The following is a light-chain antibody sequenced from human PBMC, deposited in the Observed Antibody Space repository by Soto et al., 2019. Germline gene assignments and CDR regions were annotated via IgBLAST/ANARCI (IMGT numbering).Light chain of an antibody. CDR1: PRGLYSSNNKNY. CDR3: QQYYSTQWT. J-gene: IGKJ1*01. Sequence: DIVMTQSPDSLAVSLGARATINCKSSPRGLYSSNNKNYIAWYQQKPGQPPRLLIYSASTRESGVPYRFSGSGSGTNFSLTIISLKAEDVAEYWCQQYYSTQWTCGQGTKVEIK. CDR2: SAS. V-gene: IGKV4-1*01.